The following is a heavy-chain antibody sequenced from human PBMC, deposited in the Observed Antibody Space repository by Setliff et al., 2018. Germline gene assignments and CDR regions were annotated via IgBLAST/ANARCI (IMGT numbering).Heavy chain of an antibody. Sequence: GGSLRLSCAASGFTFSDYYMDWVRLAPGRGLEWAGRIKSYGSGGTIDYAAPVEGRFTISRDNAKNTLFLQMKSLRAEDTAVYYCARDRDGHFQLWGRGTLVTVSS. CDR3: ARDRDGHFQL. J-gene: IGHJ1*01. CDR2: IKSYGSGGTI. V-gene: IGHV3-15*05. CDR1: GFTFSDYY.